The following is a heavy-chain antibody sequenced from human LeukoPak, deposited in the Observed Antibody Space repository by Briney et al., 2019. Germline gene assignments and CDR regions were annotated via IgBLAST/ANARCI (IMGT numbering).Heavy chain of an antibody. Sequence: WETVSLPCSVWIHPLKRYYWLCMRGPPGRARVCVRYIYYSGNTNHNPSLESRVTISVDTTKNQFSLKLSSVTAADTAVYYCAREDSSSWSGLGFDPWGQGTLVTVSS. J-gene: IGHJ5*02. V-gene: IGHV4-59*13. CDR1: IHPLKRYY. CDR2: IYYSGNT. D-gene: IGHD6-13*01. CDR3: AREDSSSWSGLGFDP.